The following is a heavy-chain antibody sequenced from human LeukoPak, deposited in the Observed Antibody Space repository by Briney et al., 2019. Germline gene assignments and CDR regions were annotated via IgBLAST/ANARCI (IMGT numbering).Heavy chain of an antibody. CDR1: GYTFTSYD. J-gene: IGHJ5*02. D-gene: IGHD6-19*01. CDR2: MNPNSGNT. Sequence: VASVKVSCKASGYTFTSYDINWVRQATGQGLEWMGWMNPNSGNTGYAQKFQGRVTMTRNTSISTAYMELSSLRSEDTAVYYCARERAVAGTWDDNWFDPWGQGTLVTVSS. CDR3: ARERAVAGTWDDNWFDP. V-gene: IGHV1-8*01.